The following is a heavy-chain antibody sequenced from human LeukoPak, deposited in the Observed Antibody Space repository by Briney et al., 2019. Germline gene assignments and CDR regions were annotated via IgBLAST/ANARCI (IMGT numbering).Heavy chain of an antibody. D-gene: IGHD1-26*01. CDR1: GFTYSSYW. CDR3: ARDTAWELPFDYYYGMDV. V-gene: IGHV3-7*01. J-gene: IGHJ6*02. CDR2: IKQDGSEK. Sequence: PGGSLRLSCAASGFTYSSYWMSWVRQAPGKGLEWVANIKQDGSEKYYVDSVKGRFNISRDNAKNSLYLQMYSLRAEDTAVYYCARDTAWELPFDYYYGMDVWGQGTTVTVSS.